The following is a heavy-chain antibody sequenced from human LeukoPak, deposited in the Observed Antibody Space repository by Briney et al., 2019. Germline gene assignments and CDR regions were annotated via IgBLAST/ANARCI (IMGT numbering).Heavy chain of an antibody. D-gene: IGHD3-10*01. CDR2: INHSGRT. V-gene: IGHV4-34*01. J-gene: IGHJ4*02. CDR1: GGSFSGHY. Sequence: SETLSLTCAVYGGSFSGHYWNWIRQPPGKGLEWIGEINHSGRTNYNPSLKSRVTISVDTSKKQFSLKLSSVTAADTAVYYCARGVDYYGVWGQGTLVTVSS. CDR3: ARGVDYYGV.